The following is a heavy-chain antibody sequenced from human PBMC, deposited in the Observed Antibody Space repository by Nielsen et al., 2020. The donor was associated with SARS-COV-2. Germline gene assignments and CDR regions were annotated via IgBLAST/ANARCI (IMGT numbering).Heavy chain of an antibody. V-gene: IGHV1-69*13. D-gene: IGHD6-6*01. Sequence: LVKVSCKASGGTFSSYAISWVRQAPGQGLEWMGGIIPIFGTANYAQKFQGRVTITADESTSTAYMELSSLRSEDTAVYYCARPDSSSSVDYYYYYGMDVWGQGTTVTVSS. CDR1: GGTFSSYA. CDR2: IIPIFGTA. J-gene: IGHJ6*02. CDR3: ARPDSSSSVDYYYYYGMDV.